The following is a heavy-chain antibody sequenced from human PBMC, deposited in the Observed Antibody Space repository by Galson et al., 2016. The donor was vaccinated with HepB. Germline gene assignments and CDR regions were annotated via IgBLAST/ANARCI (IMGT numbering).Heavy chain of an antibody. J-gene: IGHJ4*02. Sequence: SLRLSCAASGFTFSSSVMNWVRQAPGKGLEWLSHISGGSSTIYYADSVKGRFTVSRDNAKNSLYLQMNSLRDDDTAVYYCAKPFLSSGLYYFDYWGRGTLVTVSS. CDR1: GFTFSSSV. V-gene: IGHV3-48*02. D-gene: IGHD6-19*01. CDR3: AKPFLSSGLYYFDY. CDR2: ISGGSSTI.